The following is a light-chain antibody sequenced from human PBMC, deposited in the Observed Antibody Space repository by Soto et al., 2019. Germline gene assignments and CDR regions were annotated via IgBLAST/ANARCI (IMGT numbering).Light chain of an antibody. J-gene: IGKJ4*01. V-gene: IGKV3-20*01. CDR1: QSVSSSS. CDR2: GAS. Sequence: EIVLTQSPGTLSLSPGERATLSCRASQSVSSSSLVWYQQKVGQAPRLLIYGASNRATGIPDRFSGSGSGTDFTLTISRLESEDFAVYYCQHYDNSPLTFCGGSMV. CDR3: QHYDNSPLT.